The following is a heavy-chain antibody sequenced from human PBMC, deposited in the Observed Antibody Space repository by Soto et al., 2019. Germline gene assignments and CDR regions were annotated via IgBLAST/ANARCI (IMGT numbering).Heavy chain of an antibody. CDR3: ARGGGYSHGTPLDY. CDR1: GFSVSNNY. D-gene: IGHD5-12*01. Sequence: EVQLVESGGGLIQPGGSLRLSCAASGFSVSNNYMSWVRQAPGKGLEWVSVIYSDDRTLYADSVKGRLTISRDNSKNTLYLQMNSLRAEDTAVYYCARGGGYSHGTPLDYWGQGTLVTVSS. CDR2: IYSDDRT. J-gene: IGHJ4*02. V-gene: IGHV3-53*01.